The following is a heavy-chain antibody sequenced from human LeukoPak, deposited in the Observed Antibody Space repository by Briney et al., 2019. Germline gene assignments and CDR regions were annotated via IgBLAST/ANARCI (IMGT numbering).Heavy chain of an antibody. V-gene: IGHV1-2*02. CDR1: RYTFTGYY. D-gene: IGHD6-6*01. CDR2: INPNSGGT. CDR3: ARAGPILAARYWFDP. Sequence: ASVKVSCKASRYTFTGYYMHWVRQAPGQGLEWMGWINPNSGGTNYAQKFQGRVTMTRDTSISTAYMELSRLRSDDTAVYYCARAGPILAARYWFDPWGQGTLVTVSP. J-gene: IGHJ5*02.